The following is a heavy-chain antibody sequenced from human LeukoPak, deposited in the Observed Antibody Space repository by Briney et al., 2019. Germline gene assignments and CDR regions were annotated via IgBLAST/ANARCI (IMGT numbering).Heavy chain of an antibody. V-gene: IGHV1-18*01. Sequence: ASLKVSCKAYGYTYRNYGISWVRQAPGQGLEWMGWISGYNGNTNYAQKFQGRVTMTRDTSTTTVYMEVSSLISEDTAVYYCARGGPNNLDYWGQGTVVTVSS. CDR3: ARGGPNNLDY. CDR1: GYTYRNYG. J-gene: IGHJ4*02. CDR2: ISGYNGNT.